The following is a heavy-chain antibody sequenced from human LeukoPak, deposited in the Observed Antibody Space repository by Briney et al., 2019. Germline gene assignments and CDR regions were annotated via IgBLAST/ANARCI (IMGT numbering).Heavy chain of an antibody. Sequence: GASVKVSCKASGYTFTSYGLSWVRQAPGQGLEWMGWISAYNGNTNYAQKLQGRVTMTIDTSTTTAYLELRSLKSDDTAVYYCARDKNWDLEYWGQGTLVTVSS. CDR2: ISAYNGNT. CDR3: ARDKNWDLEY. V-gene: IGHV1-18*01. CDR1: GYTFTSYG. J-gene: IGHJ4*02. D-gene: IGHD7-27*01.